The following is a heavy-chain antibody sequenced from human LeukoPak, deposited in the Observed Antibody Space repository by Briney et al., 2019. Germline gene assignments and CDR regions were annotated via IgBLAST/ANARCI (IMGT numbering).Heavy chain of an antibody. CDR1: GFTFSSYW. Sequence: PGGSLRLSCAASGFTFSSYWMHWVRQAPGKGLVWVSRINSDGSSTSYADSVKGRFTISRDNAKNTLYLQMNSLRAEDTAVYYCARIKGGAYYYYMDVWGKGTTVTVSS. D-gene: IGHD3-16*01. CDR2: INSDGSST. V-gene: IGHV3-74*01. CDR3: ARIKGGAYYYYMDV. J-gene: IGHJ6*03.